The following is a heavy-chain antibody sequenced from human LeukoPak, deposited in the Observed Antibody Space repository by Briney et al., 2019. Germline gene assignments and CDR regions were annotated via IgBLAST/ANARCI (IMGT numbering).Heavy chain of an antibody. V-gene: IGHV4-59*08. CDR2: FYHSGST. CDR1: GGAISNYY. D-gene: IGHD4-17*01. Sequence: PSETLSLTCTVSGGAISNYYWSWIRQPPGKGLEWIASFYHSGSTNYNPSYSPSLKSRVTISVDTSKNQFSLKLSSVTAADTAVYYCARHYGDSTVDYWGQGTLVTVSS. CDR3: ARHYGDSTVDY. J-gene: IGHJ4*02.